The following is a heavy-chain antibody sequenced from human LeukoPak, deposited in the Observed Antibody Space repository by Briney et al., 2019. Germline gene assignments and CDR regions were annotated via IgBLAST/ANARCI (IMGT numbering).Heavy chain of an antibody. CDR2: ISNDGSRT. CDR1: GFTFSSYA. V-gene: IGHV3-23*01. D-gene: IGHD2-15*01. J-gene: IGHJ4*02. CDR3: AKESPYCRGTNCRMYYFDY. Sequence: PGGSLRLSCAASGFTFSSYAISWVRQAPGKGLEWVSAISNDGSRTYYTGSVKGQFTISRDNSKNTLSLQMDSLRADDTAVYYCAKESPYCRGTNCRMYYFDYWGQGTLVTVSS.